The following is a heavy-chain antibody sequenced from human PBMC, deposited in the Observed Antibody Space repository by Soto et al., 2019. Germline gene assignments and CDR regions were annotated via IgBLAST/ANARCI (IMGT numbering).Heavy chain of an antibody. Sequence: GGSLRLSCAASGFTFSSYAMSWVRQAPGKGLEWVSAISGSGGSTYYADSVKGRFIISRYNSKNTLYLQMNSLRAEDTAVYYCARLDVILGYWGQGTLVTVSS. CDR3: ARLDVILGY. CDR2: ISGSGGST. CDR1: GFTFSSYA. J-gene: IGHJ4*02. D-gene: IGHD2-21*01. V-gene: IGHV3-23*01.